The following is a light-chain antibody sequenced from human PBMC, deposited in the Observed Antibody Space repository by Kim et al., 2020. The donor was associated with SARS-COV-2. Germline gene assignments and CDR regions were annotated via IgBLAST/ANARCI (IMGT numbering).Light chain of an antibody. Sequence: SYELTQPPSVSVPPGQTASITCSGDKLGDKYACWYQQKPGQSPVLVIYQDSKRPSGIPERFSGSNSGNTATLTISGTQAMDEADYYCQAWDSSPWVFGGG. CDR3: QAWDSSPWV. CDR1: KLGDKY. V-gene: IGLV3-1*01. J-gene: IGLJ3*02. CDR2: QDS.